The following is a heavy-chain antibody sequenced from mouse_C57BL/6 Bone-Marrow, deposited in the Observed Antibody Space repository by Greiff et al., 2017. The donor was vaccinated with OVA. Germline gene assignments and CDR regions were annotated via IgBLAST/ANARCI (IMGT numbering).Heavy chain of an antibody. Sequence: EVKVVESGGGLVKPGGSLKLSCAASGFTFSSYAMSWVRQTPEKRLEWVATISDGGSYTYYPDNVKGRFTISRDNAKNNLYLQMSHLKSEDTAMYYCARDGGWLLTLYYFDYWGQGTTLTVSS. CDR2: ISDGGSYT. V-gene: IGHV5-4*01. CDR3: ARDGGWLLTLYYFDY. CDR1: GFTFSSYA. D-gene: IGHD2-3*01. J-gene: IGHJ2*01.